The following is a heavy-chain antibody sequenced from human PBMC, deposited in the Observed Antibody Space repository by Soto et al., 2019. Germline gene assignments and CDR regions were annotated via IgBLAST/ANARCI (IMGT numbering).Heavy chain of an antibody. CDR2: IYYSGST. CDR1: GGPISSGGYH. Sequence: SGTPSLTFTVSGGPISSGGYHWSRIRQHPGKGPELIGYIYYSGSTYYNPSLKSRVTISVDTSKNQFSLKLSSVTAADTAVYYCARDGWVYGSGSYGGNYYGMDVWGQGTTVTVSS. J-gene: IGHJ6*02. CDR3: ARDGWVYGSGSYGGNYYGMDV. D-gene: IGHD3-10*01. V-gene: IGHV4-31*03.